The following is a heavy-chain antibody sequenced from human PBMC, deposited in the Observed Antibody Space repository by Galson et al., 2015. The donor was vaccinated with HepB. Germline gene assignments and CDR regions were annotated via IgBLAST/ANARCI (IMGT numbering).Heavy chain of an antibody. CDR1: GDSVSSNSAA. D-gene: IGHD2-15*01. Sequence: CAISGDSVSSNSAAWYWIRQSPSRGLEWLGRAYYRAKWSNDYAVSVRGRITINPDTSKNQFSLHLNFVTPEDTAVYYCARVAGTIYYYGTDVWGQGTTVTVSS. J-gene: IGHJ6*02. CDR2: AYYRAKWSN. CDR3: ARVAGTIYYYGTDV. V-gene: IGHV6-1*01.